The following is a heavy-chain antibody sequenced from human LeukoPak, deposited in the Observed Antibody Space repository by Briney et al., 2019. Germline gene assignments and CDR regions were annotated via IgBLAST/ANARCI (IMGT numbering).Heavy chain of an antibody. Sequence: GGSLRLSCAASGFIFSSSGMHWVRQAPGKGLEWVAFIRYDGSYNYYADSVKGRFTISRDNSKNTLYLQMNSLRAEDTAVYYCASELLWFGELFYWGQGTLVTVSS. CDR3: ASELLWFGELFY. D-gene: IGHD3-10*01. CDR2: IRYDGSYN. V-gene: IGHV3-30*02. CDR1: GFIFSSSG. J-gene: IGHJ4*02.